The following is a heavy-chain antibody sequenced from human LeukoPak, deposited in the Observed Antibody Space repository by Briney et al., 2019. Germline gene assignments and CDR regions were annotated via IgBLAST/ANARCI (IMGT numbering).Heavy chain of an antibody. CDR1: YW. D-gene: IGHD5-24*01. CDR2: IYPGDSDT. V-gene: IGHV5-51*01. J-gene: IGHJ4*02. Sequence: YWSWIRQPPGKGLEWMGIIYPGDSDTRYSPSFQGQVTISADKSISTAYLQWSSLKASDTAMYYCARGRDGYSFGFDYWGQGTLVTVSS. CDR3: ARGRDGYSFGFDY.